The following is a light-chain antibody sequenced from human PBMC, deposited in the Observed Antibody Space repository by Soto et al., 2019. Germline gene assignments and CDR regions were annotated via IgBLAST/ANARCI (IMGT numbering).Light chain of an antibody. CDR3: QHGYSTPLT. V-gene: IGKV1-39*01. Sequence: DLPMTQSPSSLSASVGDRVTITCRASQSISTYLHWYQQKPGKAPNLLIYAASTLQSGVPSRFSGSGSGTDFTLTISSLQPEDFATYFCQHGYSTPLTFGGATKVDIK. J-gene: IGKJ4*01. CDR2: AAS. CDR1: QSISTY.